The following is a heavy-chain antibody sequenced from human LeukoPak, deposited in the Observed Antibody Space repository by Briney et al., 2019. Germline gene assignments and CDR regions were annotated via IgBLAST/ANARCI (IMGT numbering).Heavy chain of an antibody. V-gene: IGHV3-23*01. J-gene: IGHJ4*02. CDR2: ISGSGGST. Sequence: GGSLRLSCAASGFTFISYAMSWVRQAPGKGLEWVSAISGSGGSTYYADSVKGRFTISRDNSKNTLYLQMNSLRAEDTAVYYCAKDRSGYDSVFDYWGQGTLVTVSS. CDR3: AKDRSGYDSVFDY. D-gene: IGHD5-12*01. CDR1: GFTFISYA.